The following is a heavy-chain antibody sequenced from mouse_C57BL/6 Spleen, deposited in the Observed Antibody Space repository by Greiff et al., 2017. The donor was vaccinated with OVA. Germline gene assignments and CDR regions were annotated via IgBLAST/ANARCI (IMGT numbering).Heavy chain of an antibody. CDR1: GFTFSRYG. J-gene: IGHJ1*03. Sequence: EVNVVESGGDLVKPGGSLKLSCAASGFTFSRYGMSWVRQTPDKRLEWVATISSGGSYTYYLESVKGRFTISRDNAKNTLYLQMGSLQSDDTAMYYGARRDYDDSNWYLDIGGTGTTVTVSA. D-gene: IGHD2-4*01. V-gene: IGHV5-6*02. CDR3: ARRDYDDSNWYLDI. CDR2: ISSGGSYT.